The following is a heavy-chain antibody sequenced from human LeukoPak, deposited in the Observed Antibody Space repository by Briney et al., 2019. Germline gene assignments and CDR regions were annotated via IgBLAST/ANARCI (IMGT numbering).Heavy chain of an antibody. Sequence: GASVKVSCKASGYTFTSYYMHWVRQAPGQGLEWMGIINPSGGSTSYAQKFQGRVTMTRDMSTSTVYMELSSLRSEDTAVYYCARAISDLRYFDWLSLDPWGQGTLVTVSS. CDR3: ARAISDLRYFDWLSLDP. V-gene: IGHV1-46*01. CDR1: GYTFTSYY. J-gene: IGHJ5*02. D-gene: IGHD3-9*01. CDR2: INPSGGST.